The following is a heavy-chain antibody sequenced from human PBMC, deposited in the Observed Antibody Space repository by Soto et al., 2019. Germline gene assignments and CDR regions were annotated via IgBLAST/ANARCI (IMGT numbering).Heavy chain of an antibody. CDR1: GLTFSNYA. Sequence: EVQLLESGGGLVQPGGSLRLSCAPSGLTFSNYAMSWVRQAPGKGPEWVSAIVGSGRDTYYADSVKGRFTISRDNSKNTLFLQMNSLRDEDTAVYYCAKEAEVAGAGFFEYWGQGTLVTVSS. CDR3: AKEAEVAGAGFFEY. CDR2: IVGSGRDT. J-gene: IGHJ4*02. V-gene: IGHV3-23*01. D-gene: IGHD6-19*01.